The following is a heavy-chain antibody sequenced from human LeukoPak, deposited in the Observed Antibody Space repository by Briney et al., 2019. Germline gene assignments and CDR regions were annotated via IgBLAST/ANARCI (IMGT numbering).Heavy chain of an antibody. J-gene: IGHJ6*03. CDR3: VSQLLDYFYYMDV. CDR1: GGTFSSYA. CDR2: IIPIFGTA. Sequence: GSSVKVSCKASGGTFSSYAISWVRQAPGQGLEWMGGIIPIFGTANYAQKFQGRITITADESTSTAYMELSSLRAEDTAVYYCVSQLLDYFYYMDVWGKGTTVTVSS. D-gene: IGHD4-23*01. V-gene: IGHV1-69*01.